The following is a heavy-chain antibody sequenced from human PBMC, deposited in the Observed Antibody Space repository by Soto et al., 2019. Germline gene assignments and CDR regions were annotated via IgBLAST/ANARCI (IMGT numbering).Heavy chain of an antibody. V-gene: IGHV3-23*01. CDR1: GFTFSKFV. CDR2: ITETGGDT. Sequence: EVQLLESGGDLVQPGGSLRLSCAASGFTFSKFVMRWVRQTPGKGLEWVSTITETGGDTYYTDSVKGRFTISRDNSKNTLYLHMTSLRAEDTALYYCTKASPDRHHMDVWGQGTTVTVSS. CDR3: TKASPDRHHMDV. J-gene: IGHJ6*02.